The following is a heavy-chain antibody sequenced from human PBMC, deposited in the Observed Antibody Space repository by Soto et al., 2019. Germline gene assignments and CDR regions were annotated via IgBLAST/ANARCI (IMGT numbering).Heavy chain of an antibody. V-gene: IGHV4-59*01. CDR3: ARGGYYDSSGYFVFDP. CDR2: IYYSGST. Sequence: SHNCPVCDGYIGSYYWILVRQPHGKGLEWIGYIYYSGSTNYNPSLKSQITISVDTSKNQFSLKLSSVTAADTAVYYCARGGYYDSSGYFVFDPWGQGTLVTFSS. D-gene: IGHD3-22*01. J-gene: IGHJ5*02. CDR1: DGYIGSYY.